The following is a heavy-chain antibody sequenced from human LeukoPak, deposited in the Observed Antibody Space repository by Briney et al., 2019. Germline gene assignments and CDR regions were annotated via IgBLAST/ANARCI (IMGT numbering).Heavy chain of an antibody. CDR1: GYSISSGYF. V-gene: IGHV4-38-2*02. J-gene: IGHJ5*02. D-gene: IGHD2-21*01. Sequence: SETLSLTCTVSGYSISSGYFWACSRQPPGKGLEWIGNIHHSGSTFYNPSLKSRVTMSVDTSKNHFSLKLSSVTAADTALYYCARGLEVNLSLDPWGQGTLVTVSS. CDR3: ARGLEVNLSLDP. CDR2: IHHSGST.